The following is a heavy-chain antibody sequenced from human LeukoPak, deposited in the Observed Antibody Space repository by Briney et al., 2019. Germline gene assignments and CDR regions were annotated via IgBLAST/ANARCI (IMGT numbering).Heavy chain of an antibody. Sequence: GGPLRLSCATSGFTFSKYAMSWVRQAPGKGLEWVAVISYDGSNKYYADSVKGRFTISRDNSKNTLYLQMNSLRAEDTAVYYCAKDLYSFYDILTGSARYYYGMDVWGQGTTVTVSS. J-gene: IGHJ6*02. CDR3: AKDLYSFYDILTGSARYYYGMDV. CDR1: GFTFSKYA. D-gene: IGHD3-9*01. V-gene: IGHV3-30*18. CDR2: ISYDGSNK.